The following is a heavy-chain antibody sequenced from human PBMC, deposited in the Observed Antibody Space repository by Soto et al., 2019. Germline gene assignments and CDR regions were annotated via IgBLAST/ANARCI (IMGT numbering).Heavy chain of an antibody. CDR1: GFTFSSHW. CDR3: ARGVTVTTGSGY. V-gene: IGHV3-74*01. J-gene: IGHJ4*02. Sequence: GGSLRLSCAASGFTFSSHWMHWVRQAPGKGLMWVSRINSDGSSTSYAESVKGRFTISRDNAKNTVFLQMNSLRAEETAVYYWARGVTVTTGSGYWGRGVLVPVYS. CDR2: INSDGSST. D-gene: IGHD4-4*01.